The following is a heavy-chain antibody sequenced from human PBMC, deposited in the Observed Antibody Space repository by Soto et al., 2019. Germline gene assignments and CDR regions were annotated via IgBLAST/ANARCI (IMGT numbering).Heavy chain of an antibody. D-gene: IGHD6-19*01. Sequence: XGTLALTCTVSGGSISSSSYYGGWIRQPPGKGLEWIGYIYYSGSPYYNPSLKSRVTISVDTSKNQFSLKLSSVTAADTAVYYCAVPAASVAGASGSYYYYGMDVWGQGTTVTVSS. J-gene: IGHJ6*02. CDR3: AVPAASVAGASGSYYYYGMDV. CDR2: IYYSGSP. CDR1: GGSISSSSYY. V-gene: IGHV4-39*01.